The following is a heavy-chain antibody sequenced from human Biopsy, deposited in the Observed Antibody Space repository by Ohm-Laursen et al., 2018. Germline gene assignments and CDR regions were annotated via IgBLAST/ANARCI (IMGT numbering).Heavy chain of an antibody. Sequence: GASVKVSCKTSGYTFTSYYMHWVRQAPGQGLEWMGGMTPIPTYAQKFQGRLTLTRDTSTSTVYMELSSLRSEDTAIYYCARRDSLDYWGQGTLVTVSS. CDR2: MTPIP. CDR3: ARRDSLDY. V-gene: IGHV1-46*01. CDR1: GYTFTSYY. J-gene: IGHJ4*02.